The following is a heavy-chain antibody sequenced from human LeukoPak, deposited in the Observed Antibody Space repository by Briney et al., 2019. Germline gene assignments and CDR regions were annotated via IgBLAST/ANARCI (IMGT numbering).Heavy chain of an antibody. CDR1: GFTFSSYS. J-gene: IGHJ4*02. D-gene: IGHD3-16*01. V-gene: IGHV3-21*01. CDR3: ARTLLGELPFDY. Sequence: GGSLRLSCAASGFTFSSYSMNWVRQAPGKGLEWVSSISSSSSYIYYADSVKGRFTTSRDNAKNSLYLQMNSLRAEDTAVYYCARTLLGELPFDYWGQGTLVTVSS. CDR2: ISSSSSYI.